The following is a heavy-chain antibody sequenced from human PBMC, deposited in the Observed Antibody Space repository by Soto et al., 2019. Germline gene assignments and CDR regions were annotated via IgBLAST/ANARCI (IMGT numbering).Heavy chain of an antibody. CDR2: TRNKANSYTT. D-gene: IGHD4-4*01. J-gene: IGHJ4*02. V-gene: IGHV3-72*01. CDR1: GFTFSDHY. Sequence: EVQLVESGGGLVQPGGSLRLSCVASGFTFSDHYMDWVRQAPGMGLEWVGRTRNKANSYTTEYAASVKGRFTISRDESKNSVYLQMNSLKTEDTAVYYCGRAARTYILDYWGQGTLVTVSS. CDR3: GRAARTYILDY.